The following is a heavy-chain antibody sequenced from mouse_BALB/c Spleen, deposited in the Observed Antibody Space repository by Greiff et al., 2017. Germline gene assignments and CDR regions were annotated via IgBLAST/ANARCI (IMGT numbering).Heavy chain of an antibody. J-gene: IGHJ3*01. CDR2: ISNGGGST. V-gene: IGHV5-12-2*01. D-gene: IGHD1-1*01. CDR1: GFTFSSYT. Sequence: EVQVVESGGGLVQPGGSLKLSCAASGFTFSSYTMSWVRQTPEKRLEWVAYISNGGGSTYYPDTVKGRFTISRDNAKNTLYLQMSSLKSEDTAMYYCARHYYYGSSYVGFAYWGQGTLVTVSA. CDR3: ARHYYYGSSYVGFAY.